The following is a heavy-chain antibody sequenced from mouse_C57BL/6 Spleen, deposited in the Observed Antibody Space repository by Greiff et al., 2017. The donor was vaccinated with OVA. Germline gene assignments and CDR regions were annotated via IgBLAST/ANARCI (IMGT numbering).Heavy chain of an antibody. CDR1: GYSITSGYY. D-gene: IGHD2-1*01. Sequence: EVQLQESGPGLVKPSQSLSLTCSVTGYSITSGYYWNWIRQFPGNKLEWMGYISYDGSNNYNPSLKNRISITRDTSKNQFFLKLNSVTTEDTATYYCARDGNYSWYFDVWGTGTTVTVSS. CDR2: ISYDGSN. J-gene: IGHJ1*03. CDR3: ARDGNYSWYFDV. V-gene: IGHV3-6*01.